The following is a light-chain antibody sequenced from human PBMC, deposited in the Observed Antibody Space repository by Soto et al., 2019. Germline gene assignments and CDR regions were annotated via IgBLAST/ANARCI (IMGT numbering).Light chain of an antibody. J-gene: IGKJ1*01. CDR1: QKISVY. V-gene: IGKV1-39*01. Sequence: DIQMTQSPSSLSAFVGDRVTITCRARQKISVYLNWYQHTPGRPPKLLRESVKNLQTWVPSRCSGRSAGTDFNLPSNTLQPEDIATYHCQQTYSSPPSFGQGTKVDIK. CDR3: QQTYSSPPS. CDR2: SVK.